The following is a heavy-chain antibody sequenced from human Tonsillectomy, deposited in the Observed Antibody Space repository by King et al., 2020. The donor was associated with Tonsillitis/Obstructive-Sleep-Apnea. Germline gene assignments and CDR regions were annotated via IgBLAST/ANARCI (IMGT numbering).Heavy chain of an antibody. J-gene: IGHJ4*02. Sequence: QLVQSGAEVKKPGASVKVSCKASGYTFTGYYMHWVRQAPGQGLEWMGWINPNSGGTNYAQKFQGWVTMTRDTSISTTYLGLSRLRSDDTAVYYCARDQGYDILTGYPRYFDYWGQGTLVTVSS. V-gene: IGHV1-2*04. D-gene: IGHD3-9*01. CDR3: ARDQGYDILTGYPRYFDY. CDR2: INPNSGGT. CDR1: GYTFTGYY.